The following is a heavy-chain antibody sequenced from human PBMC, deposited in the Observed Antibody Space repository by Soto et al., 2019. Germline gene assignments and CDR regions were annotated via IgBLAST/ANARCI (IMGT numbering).Heavy chain of an antibody. CDR1: GFTFSSYA. J-gene: IGHJ6*02. V-gene: IGHV3-64*02. Sequence: GGSLRLSCAASGFTFSSYAMHWVRQAPGKGLEWVAAITSNGSSKYYADSVKGRFTISRDNSKNTLYLQMDSLRAEDTAVYYCARGGPGSRAIYYGMDVWGQGTTVTVSS. CDR2: ITSNGSSK. D-gene: IGHD3-10*01. CDR3: ARGGPGSRAIYYGMDV.